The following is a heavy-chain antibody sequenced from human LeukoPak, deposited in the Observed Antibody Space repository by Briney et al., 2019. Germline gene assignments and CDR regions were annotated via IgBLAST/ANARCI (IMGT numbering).Heavy chain of an antibody. J-gene: IGHJ6*03. CDR3: ARGGIPTGPYYYFYYMDV. Sequence: GSSLRLSCAASRFTFSGNVMHWVRQAPGKGLEWVALISYDGNNKLYADSVKGRFTISRDNSRNTLFLQMNSLRGEDAAVYSCARGGIPTGPYYYFYYMDVWGKGTAVTVSS. D-gene: IGHD3-10*01. CDR2: ISYDGNNK. V-gene: IGHV3-30*01. CDR1: RFTFSGNV.